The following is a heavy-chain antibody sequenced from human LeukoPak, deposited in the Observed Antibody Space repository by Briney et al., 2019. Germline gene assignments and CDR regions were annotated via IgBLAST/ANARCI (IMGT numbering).Heavy chain of an antibody. J-gene: IGHJ6*02. CDR2: INPSGGST. V-gene: IGHV1-46*01. CDR1: GYTFTSYY. Sequence: ASVKVSCKASGYTFTSYYMHWVRQAPGQGLEWMGIINPSGGSTSYAQKFQGRVTVTRDTSTSTVYMELSSLRSEDTAVYYCARISPENGMDVWGQGTTVTVSS. CDR3: ARISPENGMDV. D-gene: IGHD5-24*01.